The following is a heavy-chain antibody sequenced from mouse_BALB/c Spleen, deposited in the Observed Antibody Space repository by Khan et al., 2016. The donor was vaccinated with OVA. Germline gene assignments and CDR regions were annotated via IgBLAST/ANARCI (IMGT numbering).Heavy chain of an antibody. V-gene: IGHV5-12-2*01. CDR3: ARAYTTEYDDVMDF. CDR2: ITKGGGNT. D-gene: IGHD1-1*01. J-gene: IGHJ4*01. Sequence: EVELVESGGDLVQPGGSLKLSCAASGFTFSSYTMSWVRQTPEKRLEWVAFITKGGGNTYYPDTVKGRFTVSRDNAKNILYLKMNSLKSEDTAMYYCARAYTTEYDDVMDFWGQGTSVTVSS. CDR1: GFTFSSYT.